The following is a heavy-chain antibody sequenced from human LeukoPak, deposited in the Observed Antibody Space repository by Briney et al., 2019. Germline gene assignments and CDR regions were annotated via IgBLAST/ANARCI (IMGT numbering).Heavy chain of an antibody. D-gene: IGHD2-2*01. CDR1: GFTFSSHW. J-gene: IGHJ6*03. CDR2: IYSGGST. V-gene: IGHV3-66*01. CDR3: ARDVGYCSSTSCTSYMDV. Sequence: GGSLRLSCAASGFTFSSHWMHWVRQTPRKGLEWVSVIYSGGSTYYADSVKGRFTISRDNSKNTLYLQMNSLRAEDTAVYYCARDVGYCSSTSCTSYMDVWGKGTTVTISS.